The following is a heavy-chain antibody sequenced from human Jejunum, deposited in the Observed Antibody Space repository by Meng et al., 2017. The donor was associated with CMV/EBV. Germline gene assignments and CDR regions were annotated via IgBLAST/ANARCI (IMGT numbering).Heavy chain of an antibody. Sequence: AYGFAFGRSPMSGVRRAPGKGLEWVSTIPTYGDSTYYADFVKGRFTISRDNSKDTLYLEMTSLRAEDTALYYCAARVGPSGSYYFDSWGQGSLVTVSS. CDR1: GFAFGRSP. J-gene: IGHJ4*02. D-gene: IGHD3-10*01. CDR3: AARVGPSGSYYFDS. V-gene: IGHV3-23*01. CDR2: IPTYGDST.